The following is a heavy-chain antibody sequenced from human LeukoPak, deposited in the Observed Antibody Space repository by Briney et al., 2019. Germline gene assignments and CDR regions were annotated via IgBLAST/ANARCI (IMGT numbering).Heavy chain of an antibody. CDR3: TTDWGSYCGGDCYGGPFDY. V-gene: IGHV3-15*01. D-gene: IGHD2-21*02. CDR1: GFTFSNAW. J-gene: IGHJ4*02. CDR2: IKSKTDGGTT. Sequence: GGSLRLSCAVSGFTFSNAWMSWVRQAPGKGLEWVGRIKSKTDGGTTDYAAPVKGRFTISRDDSKNTLYLQMNGLKTEDTAVYYCTTDWGSYCGGDCYGGPFDYWGQGTLVTVSS.